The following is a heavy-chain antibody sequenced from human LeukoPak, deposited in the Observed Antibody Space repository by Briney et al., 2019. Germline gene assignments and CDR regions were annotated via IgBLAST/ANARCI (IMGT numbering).Heavy chain of an antibody. CDR3: ARDNPRCCGVIPANIDDY. D-gene: IGHD2-21*01. CDR2: ISISSCSV. J-gene: IGHJ4*02. V-gene: IGHV3-48*04. Sequence: PGGSLRLSCAASGFTFSSHAMNWVRQAPGKGLEWVSYISISSCSVYYADSVKSRFTISRDNAKNSLYLQMNSLRAEDTALYYCARDNPRCCGVIPANIDDYWGQGTLVTVSS. CDR1: GFTFSSHA.